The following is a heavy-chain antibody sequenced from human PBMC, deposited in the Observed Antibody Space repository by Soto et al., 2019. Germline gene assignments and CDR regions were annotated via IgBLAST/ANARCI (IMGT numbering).Heavy chain of an antibody. CDR1: GYTFTSYG. CDR2: ISAYNGNT. Sequence: GASVKVSCKASGYTFTSYGISWVRQAPGQGLEWMGWISAYNGNTNYAQKLQGRVTMTTDTSTSTAYMELRSLRSDDTAVYYCARPTGPFITMVRGERAPPWYFDYWGQGTLVTVSS. V-gene: IGHV1-18*04. D-gene: IGHD3-10*01. CDR3: ARPTGPFITMVRGERAPPWYFDY. J-gene: IGHJ4*02.